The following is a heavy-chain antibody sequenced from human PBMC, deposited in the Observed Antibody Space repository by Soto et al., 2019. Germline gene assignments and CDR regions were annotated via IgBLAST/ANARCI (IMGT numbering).Heavy chain of an antibody. CDR2: ISAYNGNT. Sequence: QVQLVQSGAEVKKPGASVKVSCKASGYTFTSYGISWVRQAPGQGLEWMGWISAYNGNTNYAQKLQGRVTMTTDTSTGTAYMELRSLRSDDTAVYYCARCPSSSSLKLGHPPPNHVWGQGTLVTVSS. J-gene: IGHJ4*02. D-gene: IGHD6-6*01. CDR1: GYTFTSYG. V-gene: IGHV1-18*01. CDR3: ARCPSSSSLKLGHPPPNHV.